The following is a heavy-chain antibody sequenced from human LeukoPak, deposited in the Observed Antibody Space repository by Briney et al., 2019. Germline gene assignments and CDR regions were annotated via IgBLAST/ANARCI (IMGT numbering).Heavy chain of an antibody. V-gene: IGHV3-30*18. D-gene: IGHD5-12*01. CDR3: AKAQYSGYDWGDYFDY. CDR1: GFTFSSYG. J-gene: IGHJ4*02. Sequence: GGSLRLSCAASGFTFSSYGMHWVRQAPGKGLEWVAVISYDGSNKYYADSVKGRFTISRDNSKNTLYLQMNSLRAEDTAVYYCAKAQYSGYDWGDYFDYWGQGTLVTVSS. CDR2: ISYDGSNK.